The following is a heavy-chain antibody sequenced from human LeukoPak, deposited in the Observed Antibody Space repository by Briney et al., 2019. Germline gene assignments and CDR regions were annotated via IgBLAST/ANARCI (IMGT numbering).Heavy chain of an antibody. J-gene: IGHJ4*02. D-gene: IGHD1-26*01. CDR2: ISGSGSTI. Sequence: PGGSLRLSCAASGFNLSDYYMSWIRQAPGKGLEWVSYISGSGSTIYYADSVKGRFTISRDNAKNSLYLQMNSLRAEDTAVYYCARDTPTGATIFDYWGQGTLVTVSS. V-gene: IGHV3-11*04. CDR3: ARDTPTGATIFDY. CDR1: GFNLSDYY.